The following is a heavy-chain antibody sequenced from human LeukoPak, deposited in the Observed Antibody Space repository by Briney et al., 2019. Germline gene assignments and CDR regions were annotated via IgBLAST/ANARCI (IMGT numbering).Heavy chain of an antibody. CDR1: GFTFSDFW. V-gene: IGHV3-7*04. J-gene: IGHJ4*02. CDR3: ARGDAFSGDH. Sequence: QPGGSLRLSCAVSGFTFSDFWMSWVRQAPGRGLEWVANIHPEGNEKYHVESVKGRFTISRDNAKNSLFLQMNGLRAEDTAVYYCARGDAFSGDHWGQGTLVTVSS. CDR2: IHPEGNEK.